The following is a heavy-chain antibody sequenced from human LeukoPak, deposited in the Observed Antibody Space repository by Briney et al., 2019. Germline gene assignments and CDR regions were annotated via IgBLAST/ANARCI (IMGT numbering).Heavy chain of an antibody. CDR3: AAYYYGSFPPTNFDS. CDR2: IYSSGST. CDR1: GFSVSSHY. Sequence: GGSLRLSCAVSGFSVSSHYISWVRQAPGKGPEWVSIIYSSGSTYYADSVKGRFTISRDNSKNTLSLQMNSLRAEDTAVYYCAAYYYGSFPPTNFDSWGQGTLVTVSS. V-gene: IGHV3-66*01. J-gene: IGHJ4*02. D-gene: IGHD3-10*01.